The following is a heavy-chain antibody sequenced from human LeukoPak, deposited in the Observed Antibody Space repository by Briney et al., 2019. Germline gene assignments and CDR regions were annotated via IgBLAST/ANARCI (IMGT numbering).Heavy chain of an antibody. J-gene: IGHJ4*02. V-gene: IGHV4-61*02. CDR3: ARSSKGYCSGGSCTSFDY. CDR2: IYTSGST. CDR1: GDSISSGDYY. D-gene: IGHD2-15*01. Sequence: PSETLSLTCTVSGDSISSGDYYWSWIRQPAGKGLEWIGRIYTSGSTNYNSSLKSRVTISVNTSKSQFSLKLSSVTAADTAVYYCARSSKGYCSGGSCTSFDYWGQGTLVTVSS.